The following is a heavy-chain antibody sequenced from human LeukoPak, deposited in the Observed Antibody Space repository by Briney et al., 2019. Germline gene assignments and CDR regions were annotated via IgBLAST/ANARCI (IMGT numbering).Heavy chain of an antibody. D-gene: IGHD1-26*01. Sequence: SETLSLTCTVSGGSISSSSYYWGWIRQPPGKGLEWIGSIYYSGSTYYNPSLKSRVTISVDTSENQFSLKLSSVTAADTAVYYCARLTVLVGATSWYFDLWGRGTLVTVSS. CDR1: GGSISSSSYY. CDR3: ARLTVLVGATSWYFDL. J-gene: IGHJ2*01. V-gene: IGHV4-39*01. CDR2: IYYSGST.